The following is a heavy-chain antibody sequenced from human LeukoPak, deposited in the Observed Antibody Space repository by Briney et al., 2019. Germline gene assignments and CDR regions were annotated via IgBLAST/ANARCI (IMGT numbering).Heavy chain of an antibody. CDR2: IYYSGST. V-gene: IGHV4-59*01. CDR1: GGSISSYY. J-gene: IGHJ4*02. D-gene: IGHD3-22*01. Sequence: SETLSLTCTVSGGSISSYYWSWIRQPPGKGLEWIGYIYYSGSTNYNPSLKSRVTISVDTSKNQFSLKLSSVTAADTAVYYCATARGAMIVVGPPDYWGQGTLVTVSS. CDR3: ATARGAMIVVGPPDY.